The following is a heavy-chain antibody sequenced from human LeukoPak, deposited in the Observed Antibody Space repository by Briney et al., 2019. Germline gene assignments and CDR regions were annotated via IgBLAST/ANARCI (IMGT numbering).Heavy chain of an antibody. CDR1: GYTFTSYG. CDR2: ISAYNGNT. D-gene: IGHD1-26*01. CDR3: ARNLVGATTYWFDP. J-gene: IGHJ5*02. Sequence: ASVKVSCKASGYTFTSYGISWVRQAPGQGLEWMGWISAYNGNTDYAQKLQGRVTMTTDTSTGTAYMELRSLRSDDTAVYYCARNLVGATTYWFDPWGQGTLVTVSS. V-gene: IGHV1-18*01.